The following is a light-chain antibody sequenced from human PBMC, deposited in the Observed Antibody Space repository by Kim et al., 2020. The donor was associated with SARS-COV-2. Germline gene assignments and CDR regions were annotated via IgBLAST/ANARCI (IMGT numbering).Light chain of an antibody. Sequence: DIQMTQSPSTLSASVGDRVTITCRASQSITNWLAWYQQKPGKAPKLLIYAASTLDIGVPSRFSGSGSGTEFSLSIASLKPDDFGTYYCQHYTTHSAAFGPGTKVDIK. CDR2: AAS. V-gene: IGKV1-5*03. CDR3: QHYTTHSAA. CDR1: QSITNW. J-gene: IGKJ3*01.